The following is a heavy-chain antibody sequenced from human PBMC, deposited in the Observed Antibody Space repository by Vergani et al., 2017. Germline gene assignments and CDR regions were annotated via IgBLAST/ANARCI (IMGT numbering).Heavy chain of an antibody. CDR3: AKVKGPFDP. J-gene: IGHJ5*02. CDR1: GFTFSSYS. CDR2: ISSSSSYI. Sequence: EVQLVESGGGLVKPGGSLRLSCAASGFTFSSYSMNWVRQAPGKGLEWVSSISSSSSYIYYADSVKGRFTISRDNSKNTLYLQMNSLRAEDTAVYYCAKVKGPFDPWGQGTLVTVSS. V-gene: IGHV3-21*04.